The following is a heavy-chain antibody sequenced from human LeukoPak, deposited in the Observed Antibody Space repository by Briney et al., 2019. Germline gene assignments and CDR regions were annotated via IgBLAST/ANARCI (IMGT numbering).Heavy chain of an antibody. J-gene: IGHJ4*02. CDR1: GFTFSSYA. D-gene: IGHD3-22*01. Sequence: GGSLRLSCAASGFTFSSYAMHWVRQAPGKGLEWVAVISYDGSNKYYADSVKGRFTISRDNSKNTLYLQMYSLRAEDTAVYYCARSSGYYYYFDYWGQGTLVTVSS. CDR3: ARSSGYYYYFDY. V-gene: IGHV3-30-3*01. CDR2: ISYDGSNK.